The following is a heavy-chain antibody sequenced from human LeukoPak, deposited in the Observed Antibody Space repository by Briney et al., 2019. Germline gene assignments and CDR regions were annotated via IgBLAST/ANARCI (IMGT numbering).Heavy chain of an antibody. Sequence: ASVKVSCKASGGTLSTYTISWLRQAPGQGLEWMGRIIPIFGTANYAQKFQGRVTITTDESTSTAYMELSSLRSEDTAVYYCASFLGGEANSDAFDIWGQGTMVTVSS. V-gene: IGHV1-69*05. CDR2: IIPIFGTA. J-gene: IGHJ3*02. CDR3: ASFLGGEANSDAFDI. CDR1: GGTLSTYT. D-gene: IGHD2-21*01.